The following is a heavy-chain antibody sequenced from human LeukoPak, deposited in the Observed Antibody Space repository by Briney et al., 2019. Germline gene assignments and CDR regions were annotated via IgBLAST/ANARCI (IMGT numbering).Heavy chain of an antibody. CDR1: GASIDSHY. V-gene: IGHV4-59*11. CDR3: ASRPADTSWYGVFDY. Sequence: PSETLSLTCSVSGASIDSHYWSWIRQSPGKGLEWIGYVFNGGSTNYNPSPNSRVTMSLDTSRAQFSLRLSSVTAADTAIYYCASRPADTSWYGVFDYWSQGTLVTVSS. J-gene: IGHJ4*02. CDR2: VFNGGST. D-gene: IGHD3-10*01.